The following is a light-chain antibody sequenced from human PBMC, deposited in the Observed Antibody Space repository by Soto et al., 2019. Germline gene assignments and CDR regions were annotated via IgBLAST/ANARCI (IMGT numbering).Light chain of an antibody. CDR3: QQYVSPPLYT. V-gene: IGKV3-20*01. CDR1: QSVSSRY. CDR2: GAS. Sequence: DIVLTQSPGTLSLSPGERGTLSCRASQSVSSRYIAWYQQRPGQAPRLLIYGASNRATGIPDRFSGSGSGTDFPLTISRLEPEDLAVYYCQQYVSPPLYTFGQGTKLEIK. J-gene: IGKJ2*01.